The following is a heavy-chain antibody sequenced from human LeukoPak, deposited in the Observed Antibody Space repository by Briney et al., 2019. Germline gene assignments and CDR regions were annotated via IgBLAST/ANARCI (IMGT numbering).Heavy chain of an antibody. CDR2: ISYDGSNK. J-gene: IGHJ4*02. V-gene: IGHV3-30*18. CDR3: AKDDVEYQLLYYFDY. D-gene: IGHD2-2*01. Sequence: GRSLRLSCAASGFTFSSYGMHWVRQAPGKGLEWVAVISYDGSNKYYADSVKGRFTISRDNSKNTLYLQMNSLRAEDTAVYYCAKDDVEYQLLYYFDYWGRGTLVTVSS. CDR1: GFTFSSYG.